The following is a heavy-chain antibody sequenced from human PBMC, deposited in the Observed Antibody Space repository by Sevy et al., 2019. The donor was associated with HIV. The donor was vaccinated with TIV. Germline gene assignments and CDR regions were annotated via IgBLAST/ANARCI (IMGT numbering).Heavy chain of an antibody. CDR1: GFTFSSYS. Sequence: GGSLRLSCAASGFTFSSYSMNWVRQAPGKGLEWVSSISSSSSYIYYADSVKGRFTISRENAKNSLYLQMNSLRAEDTAVYYCARDPPLITGTTTDYWGQGTLVTVSS. CDR2: ISSSSSYI. D-gene: IGHD1-20*01. CDR3: ARDPPLITGTTTDY. J-gene: IGHJ4*02. V-gene: IGHV3-21*01.